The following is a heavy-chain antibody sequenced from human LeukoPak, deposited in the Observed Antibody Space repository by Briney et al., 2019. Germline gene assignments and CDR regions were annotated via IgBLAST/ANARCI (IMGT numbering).Heavy chain of an antibody. V-gene: IGHV4-59*12. CDR1: GGSISSYY. Sequence: PSETLSLTCTVSGGSISSYYWSWIRQPPGKGLEWIGYIYYSGSTNYNPSLKSRVTISVDTSKNQFSLKLSSVTAADTAVYYCARDHIAAAGPDYWGQGNLVTVSS. CDR2: IYYSGST. CDR3: ARDHIAAAGPDY. J-gene: IGHJ4*02. D-gene: IGHD6-13*01.